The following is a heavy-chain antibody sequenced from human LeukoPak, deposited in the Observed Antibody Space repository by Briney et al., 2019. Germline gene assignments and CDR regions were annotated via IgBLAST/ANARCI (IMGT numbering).Heavy chain of an antibody. CDR3: ARETEDDSIFGVVFGPLDY. D-gene: IGHD3-3*01. V-gene: IGHV1-69*04. Sequence: ASVKVSXKASGGTFGTYTISWVRQAPGQGLEWMGRILPIIHIPDYAQKFQDRVTITADTSTNTADMELGSLRSEDTAVYYCARETEDDSIFGVVFGPLDYWGQGTLVTVSS. CDR1: GGTFGTYT. CDR2: ILPIIHIP. J-gene: IGHJ4*02.